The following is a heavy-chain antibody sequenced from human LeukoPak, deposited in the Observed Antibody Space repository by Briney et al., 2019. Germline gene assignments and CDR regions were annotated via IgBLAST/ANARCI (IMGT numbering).Heavy chain of an antibody. CDR2: IYYSGST. D-gene: IGHD1-26*01. V-gene: IGHV4-39*01. Sequence: SETLSLTCTVSGGSISSSSYYWGWIRQPPGKGLEWIGSIYYSGSTYYNPSLESRVTISVDTSKNQFSLKLSSVTAADTAVYYCARLGAEWELLNYWGQGTLVTVSS. CDR3: ARLGAEWELLNY. CDR1: GGSISSSSYY. J-gene: IGHJ4*02.